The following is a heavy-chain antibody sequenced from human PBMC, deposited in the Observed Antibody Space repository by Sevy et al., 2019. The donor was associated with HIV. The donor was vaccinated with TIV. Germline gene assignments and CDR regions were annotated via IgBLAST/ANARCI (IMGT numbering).Heavy chain of an antibody. CDR2: FDPEDGET. CDR3: AITKDYYDGSGYPFDY. CDR1: GYTLIQLS. Sequence: ASVKVSCKVSGYTLIQLSMHWVRQVPGKGLEWMGSFDPEDGETIYAQRFQGRVTMTADKSTDTAYMELSSLKSEETAIFYCAITKDYYDGSGYPFDYWGQGTLVTVSS. V-gene: IGHV1-24*01. D-gene: IGHD3-22*01. J-gene: IGHJ4*02.